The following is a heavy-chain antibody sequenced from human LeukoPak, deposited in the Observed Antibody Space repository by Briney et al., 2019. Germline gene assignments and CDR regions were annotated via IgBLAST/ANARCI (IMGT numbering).Heavy chain of an antibody. Sequence: ASVKVSCKASGFTFTSSAVQWVRQARGQRLEWIGWIVVGSGNTNYAQKFQERVTITRDMSTSTAYMELSSLRSEDTAVYYCAAVGHYYGSSGYSMFDYWGQGTLVIVSS. CDR2: IVVGSGNT. CDR1: GFTFTSSA. V-gene: IGHV1-58*01. D-gene: IGHD3-22*01. CDR3: AAVGHYYGSSGYSMFDY. J-gene: IGHJ4*02.